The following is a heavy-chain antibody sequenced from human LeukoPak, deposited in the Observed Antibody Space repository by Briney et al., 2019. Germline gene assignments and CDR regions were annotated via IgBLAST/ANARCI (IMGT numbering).Heavy chain of an antibody. CDR3: ARGIHYGDLDY. V-gene: IGHV3-53*01. CDR1: GHTLSSNY. D-gene: IGHD4-17*01. CDR2: IYSGGST. Sequence: GGTLRLSCGASGHTLSSNYMSWVRQARGKGLEGGSVIYSGGSTYYADSVKGRFTISRDNSKNTLYLQINSLRIDDTAAYYCARGIHYGDLDYWGQGTLVTVSS. J-gene: IGHJ4*02.